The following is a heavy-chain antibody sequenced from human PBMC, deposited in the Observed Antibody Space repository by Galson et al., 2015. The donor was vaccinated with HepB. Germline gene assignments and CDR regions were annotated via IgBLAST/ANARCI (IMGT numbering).Heavy chain of an antibody. CDR2: IASKTDGGTT. Sequence: SLRLSCAASGFTFSSAWMSWVRQAPGKGLEWVGRIASKTDGGTTDYAAPVKGRFSISRDDSKDTLYLQMNRLRSDDTAVYYCTTRGRWGDYSNDWGQGTLVTVSS. CDR1: GFTFSSAW. CDR3: TTRGRWGDYSND. J-gene: IGHJ4*02. D-gene: IGHD4-11*01. V-gene: IGHV3-15*04.